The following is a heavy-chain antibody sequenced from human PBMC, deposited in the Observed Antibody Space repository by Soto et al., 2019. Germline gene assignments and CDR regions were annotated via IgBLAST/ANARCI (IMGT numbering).Heavy chain of an antibody. CDR3: VAYGSGSYFGGDAFGI. CDR1: GGSISSGGYY. V-gene: IGHV4-31*03. CDR2: IYYSGST. Sequence: SETLSLTCTVSGGSISSGGYYWSWIRQHPGKGLEWIGYIYYSGSTYYNPSLKSRVTISVDTSKNQFSLKLSSVTAADTAVYYCVAYGSGSYFGGDAFGIWGQGTMVTV. D-gene: IGHD3-10*01. J-gene: IGHJ3*02.